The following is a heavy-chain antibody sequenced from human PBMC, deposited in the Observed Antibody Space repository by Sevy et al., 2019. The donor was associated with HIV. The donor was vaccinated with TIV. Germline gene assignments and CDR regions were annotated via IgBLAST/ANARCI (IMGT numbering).Heavy chain of an antibody. J-gene: IGHJ5*02. CDR3: ARSIASVLPGPLGLFFRVYSNWFGP. CDR2: ISHIGST. V-gene: IGHV4-34*01. Sequence: SETLSLTCAVYGGSFSDYYWSWIRQPPGGGLEWIGEISHIGSTNYNPSVKSGVTISLDTSTNQFSLKRKSRTAADTAVYYCARSIASVLPGPLGLFFRVYSNWFGPWGQGTLVTVSS. CDR1: GGSFSDYY. D-gene: IGHD6-13*01.